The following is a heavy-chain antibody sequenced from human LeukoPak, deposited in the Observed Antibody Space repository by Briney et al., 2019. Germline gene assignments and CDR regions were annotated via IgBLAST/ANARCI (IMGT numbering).Heavy chain of an antibody. Sequence: GGSLRLSCAASGFTFSSYGMSWVRQAPGKGLEWVSAISGSGGSTYYADSVKGRFIISRDNAKNSLYLQMNSLRAEDTAVYYCARALAPDAFDIWGQGTMVTVSS. D-gene: IGHD6-13*01. CDR2: ISGSGGST. V-gene: IGHV3-23*01. CDR1: GFTFSSYG. J-gene: IGHJ3*02. CDR3: ARALAPDAFDI.